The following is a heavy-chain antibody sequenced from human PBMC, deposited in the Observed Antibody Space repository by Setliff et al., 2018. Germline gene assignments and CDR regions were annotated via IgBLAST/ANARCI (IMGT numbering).Heavy chain of an antibody. D-gene: IGHD6-19*01. V-gene: IGHV4-39*07. Sequence: SETLSLTCSVSGDSISSSSYYWGWIRQPPGKGLEWIGSINYSGNTNYNPSLKSRVTISVDKSTNQFSLKLNSVTAADTAVYYCVRTDYSDGRYSMDVWGKGTTVTVSS. CDR3: VRTDYSDGRYSMDV. CDR1: GDSISSSSYY. CDR2: INYSGNT. J-gene: IGHJ6*03.